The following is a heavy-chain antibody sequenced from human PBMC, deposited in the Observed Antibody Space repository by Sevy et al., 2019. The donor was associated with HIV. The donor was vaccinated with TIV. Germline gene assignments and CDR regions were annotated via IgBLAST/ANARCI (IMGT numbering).Heavy chain of an antibody. J-gene: IGHJ4*02. V-gene: IGHV1-2*02. D-gene: IGHD3-22*01. Sequence: VSVKVSCKASGYTFTEYYVHWLRQAPGQGLEWMGWINPQTGGTYFAKKFQDRVTLTTVTSINAVYMELSGLKFDDTAVFYCARMGDYFDTSGYYPLKYWGLGTLVT. CDR1: GYTFTEYY. CDR2: INPQTGGT. CDR3: ARMGDYFDTSGYYPLKY.